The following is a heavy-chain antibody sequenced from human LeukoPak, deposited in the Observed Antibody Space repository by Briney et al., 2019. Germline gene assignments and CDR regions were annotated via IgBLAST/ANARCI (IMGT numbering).Heavy chain of an antibody. J-gene: IGHJ3*02. CDR1: GGSISSYY. D-gene: IGHD3-10*01. CDR2: IYYSGST. Sequence: TSETLSLTCTVSGGSISSYYWSWIRQPPGKGLEWIWYIYYSGSTNYNPSLKSRVTISVDTSKNQFSLKLSSVTAADTAVYYCASLHYGSGSYYNYAFDIWGQGTMVTVSS. CDR3: ASLHYGSGSYYNYAFDI. V-gene: IGHV4-59*08.